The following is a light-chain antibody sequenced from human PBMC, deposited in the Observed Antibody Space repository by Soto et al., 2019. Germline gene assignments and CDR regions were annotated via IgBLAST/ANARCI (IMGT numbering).Light chain of an antibody. J-gene: IGKJ3*01. V-gene: IGKV1-39*01. CDR1: QSISSY. CDR3: QQSYSTRPFT. Sequence: DIQMTQSPSSLSASVGDRVTITCRASQSISSYLNWYQQKPGKAPKLLIYAASSLKSGVPSRFSGSGSETDFTLTISSLQPEDFATYYCQQSYSTRPFTFGPGTKVDFK. CDR2: AAS.